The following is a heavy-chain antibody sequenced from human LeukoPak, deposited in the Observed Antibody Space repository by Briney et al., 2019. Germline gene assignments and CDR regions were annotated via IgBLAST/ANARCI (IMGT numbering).Heavy chain of an antibody. CDR2: ISSSSSYI. V-gene: IGHV3-21*01. J-gene: IGHJ6*02. CDR3: ARRRRFGEFLHYYYGMDV. D-gene: IGHD3-10*01. CDR1: GFTFSSYS. Sequence: GGSLRLSCAASGFTFSSYSMNRVRQAPGKGLEWVSSISSSSSYIYYADSVKGRFTISRDNAKNSLYLQMNSLRAEDTAVYYCARRRRFGEFLHYYYGMDVWGQGTTVTVSS.